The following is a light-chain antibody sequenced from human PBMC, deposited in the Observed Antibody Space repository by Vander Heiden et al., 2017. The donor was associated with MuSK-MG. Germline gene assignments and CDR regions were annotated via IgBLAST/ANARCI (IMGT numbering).Light chain of an antibody. V-gene: IGKV1-12*02. J-gene: IGKJ1*01. Sequence: DIQLTQSPSSVSASVGDSVSITCRASQGIRTWLAWHQQTPGKAPKLLIYGASRLESGVPSRFSGSGSGTDFTLTINSLQPEDFATYYCQQGKSFPWTFGQGTRVEV. CDR1: QGIRTW. CDR3: QQGKSFPWT. CDR2: GAS.